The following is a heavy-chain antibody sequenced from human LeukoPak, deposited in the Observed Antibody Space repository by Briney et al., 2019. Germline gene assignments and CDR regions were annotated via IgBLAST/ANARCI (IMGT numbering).Heavy chain of an antibody. D-gene: IGHD6-19*01. Sequence: ASVKVCCKVSGYTLTELSMHWVRQAAGKGREWMGGFDPEDGETIYAQKFQGRVTMTEDTSTDTAYMELSSLRSEDTAVYYCATGGSGWFDYWGQGTLVTVSS. J-gene: IGHJ4*02. V-gene: IGHV1-24*01. CDR2: FDPEDGET. CDR3: ATGGSGWFDY. CDR1: GYTLTELS.